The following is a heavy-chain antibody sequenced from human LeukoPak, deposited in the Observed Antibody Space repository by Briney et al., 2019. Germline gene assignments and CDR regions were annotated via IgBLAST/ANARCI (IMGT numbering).Heavy chain of an antibody. V-gene: IGHV4-4*02. D-gene: IGHD3-10*01. CDR3: ARDRDYYGSGRVHL. J-gene: IGHJ5*02. CDR1: GGSISSSNW. Sequence: SETLSLTCAVSGGSISSSNWWSWVRQSPGKGLEWIGEIYHTGSTNYNPSLKSRVTTSIDKSNNQFSLKLTSVTAADTAVYFCARDRDYYGSGRVHLWSQGTLVTVSS. CDR2: IYHTGST.